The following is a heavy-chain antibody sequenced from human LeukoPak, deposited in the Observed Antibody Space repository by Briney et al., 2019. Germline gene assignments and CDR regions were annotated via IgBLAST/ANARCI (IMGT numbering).Heavy chain of an antibody. CDR1: GLNFFYYG. CDR2: INWNGDIT. D-gene: IGHD2-15*01. J-gene: IGHJ4*02. V-gene: IGHV3-20*03. Sequence: PGGSLRLSFSVSGLNFFYYGMSSVRHAPGNGLEWVSGINWNGDITTYGESVKGRFNISRDNARFSLSLHMNSLRAEDTAFYYCERDRLDLGYCSGSGCDGNYFDSWGQGTLVTVSS. CDR3: ERDRLDLGYCSGSGCDGNYFDS.